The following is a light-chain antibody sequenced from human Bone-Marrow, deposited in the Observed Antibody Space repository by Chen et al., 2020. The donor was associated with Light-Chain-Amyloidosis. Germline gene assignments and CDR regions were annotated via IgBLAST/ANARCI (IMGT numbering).Light chain of an antibody. CDR1: NIGSTS. CDR2: DDS. J-gene: IGLJ3*02. Sequence: SYVLTQPSSVSVAPGQTATIACGGNNIGSTSVHWYQQTPGQSPLLVVYDDSDRPSGIPERVCGSNSGNTAPLTISRVEAGDEADYYCQVWDRSSDRPVFGGGTKLTVL. V-gene: IGLV3-21*02. CDR3: QVWDRSSDRPV.